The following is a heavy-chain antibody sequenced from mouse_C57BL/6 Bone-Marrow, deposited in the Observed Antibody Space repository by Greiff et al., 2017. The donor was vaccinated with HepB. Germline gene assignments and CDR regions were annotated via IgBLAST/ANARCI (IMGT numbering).Heavy chain of an antibody. D-gene: IGHD4-1*01. V-gene: IGHV3-6*01. Sequence: ESGPGLVKPSQSLSLTCSVTGYSITSGYYWNWIRQFPGNKLEWMGYISYDGSNNYNPSLKNRISITRDTSKNQFFLKLNSVTTEDTATYYCARANWDIFDYWGQGTTLTVAS. J-gene: IGHJ2*01. CDR3: ARANWDIFDY. CDR1: GYSITSGYY. CDR2: ISYDGSN.